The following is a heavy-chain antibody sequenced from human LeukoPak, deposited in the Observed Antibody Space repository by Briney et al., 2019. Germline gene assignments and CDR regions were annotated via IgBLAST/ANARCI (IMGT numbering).Heavy chain of an antibody. CDR1: GFTFSSYS. D-gene: IGHD3-10*01. CDR3: AKELLWFGELVLYMDV. J-gene: IGHJ6*03. Sequence: GGSLRLSCAASGFTFSSYSMNWVRQAPGKGLEWVSSISSSSSYIYYADSVKGRFTISRDNSKNTLYLQMNSLRAEDTAVYYCAKELLWFGELVLYMDVWGKGTTVTISS. V-gene: IGHV3-21*01. CDR2: ISSSSSYI.